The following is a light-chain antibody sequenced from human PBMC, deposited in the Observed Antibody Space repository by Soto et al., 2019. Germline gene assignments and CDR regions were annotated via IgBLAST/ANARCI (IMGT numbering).Light chain of an antibody. J-gene: IGKJ1*01. V-gene: IGKV3-11*01. Sequence: IVLTQTPATLSLSPGERATLSCRASQSVSTYLAWYQQKPGQAPRLLIYDASNRATRIPARFSGSGSGTDFSLTISSLETEDFAVYYCQQRDNWLRTFGQGPKVDIK. CDR2: DAS. CDR3: QQRDNWLRT. CDR1: QSVSTY.